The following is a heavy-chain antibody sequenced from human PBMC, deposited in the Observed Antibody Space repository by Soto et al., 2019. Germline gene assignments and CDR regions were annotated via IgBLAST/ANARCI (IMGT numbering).Heavy chain of an antibody. V-gene: IGHV3-66*01. CDR2: IYSGGST. CDR3: ARDRRPTDGMDV. Sequence: EVQLVESGGGLVQPGGSLRLSCAASGFTVSSNYMSWVRQAPGKGLEWVSAIYSGGSTYYADSVKGRFTISRDNSKNTRYRQMNSVRDEDTAVYYCARDRRPTDGMDVWGQGTTVTVSS. J-gene: IGHJ6*02. CDR1: GFTVSSNY. D-gene: IGHD4-17*01.